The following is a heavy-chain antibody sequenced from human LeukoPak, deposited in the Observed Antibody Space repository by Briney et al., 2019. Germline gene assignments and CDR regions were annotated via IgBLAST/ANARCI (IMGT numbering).Heavy chain of an antibody. J-gene: IGHJ4*02. V-gene: IGHV1-2*02. D-gene: IGHD3-10*01. CDR2: INPNSVGT. CDR1: VYTFTDHY. Sequence: GASVKVSCKASVYTFTDHYMHEVRQAPGQGVEWMGWINPNSVGTNYAQKFQGRVTMTRDTSISTAYLELSRLRSDDTAVYYCARGDPRIMVRGVPLGAYFDYWGQGTLVTVSS. CDR3: ARGDPRIMVRGVPLGAYFDY.